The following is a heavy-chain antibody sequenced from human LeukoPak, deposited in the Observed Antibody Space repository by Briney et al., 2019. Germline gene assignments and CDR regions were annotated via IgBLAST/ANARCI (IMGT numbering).Heavy chain of an antibody. D-gene: IGHD6-19*01. CDR1: GGSVSSGSYY. Sequence: SETLSLTCTVSGGSVSSGSYYWSWIRQPPGKGLEWIGEIYHTGSTNYNPSLKSRVTISVDKSKNQFSLKLSSVTAADTAVYYCARSYSSGWSLFDHWGQGTLVTVSS. V-gene: IGHV4-61*01. J-gene: IGHJ4*02. CDR2: IYHTGST. CDR3: ARSYSSGWSLFDH.